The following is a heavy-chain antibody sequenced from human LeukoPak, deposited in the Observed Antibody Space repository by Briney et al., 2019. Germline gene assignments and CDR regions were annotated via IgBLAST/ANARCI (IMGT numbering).Heavy chain of an antibody. CDR3: ASGDGPFDY. CDR1: GGSFRGYY. D-gene: IGHD5-24*01. Sequence: KPSETLSLTCAVYGGSFRGYYWSWIREPPGKGVQWIGEINHSGSTNYNPSLKSRVTISVDTSKSQCSLKLSSVTAADTAVYYCASGDGPFDYWGQGTLVTVSS. V-gene: IGHV4-34*01. J-gene: IGHJ4*02. CDR2: INHSGST.